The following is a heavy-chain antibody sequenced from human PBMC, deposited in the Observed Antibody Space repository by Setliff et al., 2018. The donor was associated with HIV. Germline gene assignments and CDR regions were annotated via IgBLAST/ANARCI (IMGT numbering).Heavy chain of an antibody. Sequence: ASVKVSCKASGFTFSDYYIHWVRQAPGQGLEWMGWVRPNTGNTHYPPSFQGRVTMTTDTSTRTAYMELRSLRSDDTAVYYCARDPSSWFYFDYWGQGTLVTVSS. D-gene: IGHD6-13*01. J-gene: IGHJ4*02. CDR2: VRPNTGNT. V-gene: IGHV1-2*02. CDR1: GFTFSDYY. CDR3: ARDPSSWFYFDY.